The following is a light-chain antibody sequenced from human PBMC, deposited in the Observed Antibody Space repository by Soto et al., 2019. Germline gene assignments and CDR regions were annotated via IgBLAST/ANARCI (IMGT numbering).Light chain of an antibody. CDR2: DAS. CDR3: HQRRNCPPLP. Sequence: TLPVAPGERATLSCRASQSVGTFLAWYQQRPGQAPRLLIYDASERATGIPARSSGSGSGTDFTLTIRSLELVDFAVYYCHQRRNCPPLPYGQGTQLEIK. J-gene: IGKJ5*01. V-gene: IGKV3-11*01. CDR1: QSVGTF.